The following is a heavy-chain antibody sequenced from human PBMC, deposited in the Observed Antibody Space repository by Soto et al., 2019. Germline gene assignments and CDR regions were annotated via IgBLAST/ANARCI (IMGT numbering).Heavy chain of an antibody. D-gene: IGHD6-19*01. CDR3: AKGEQWLVPYYFDY. V-gene: IGHV4-59*01. J-gene: IGHJ4*02. CDR2: IYYTGST. CDR1: GGSIGTYY. Sequence: SETLSLTCSVSGGSIGTYYWSWIRQSPGKGLEWIGNIYYTGSTNYNPSLKSRVTISIDTSKNQFSLKLSSVTAAVTAVYYCAKGEQWLVPYYFDYWGQGTLVTVSS.